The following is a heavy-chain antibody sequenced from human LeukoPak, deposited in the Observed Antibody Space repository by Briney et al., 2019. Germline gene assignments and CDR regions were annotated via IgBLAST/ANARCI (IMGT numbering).Heavy chain of an antibody. CDR3: ARDYSSGCLDY. CDR1: GGSISSYY. CDR2: ISSSGST. Sequence: SETLSLTCTVSGGSISSYYWSCLRQPPGKGVEWIGYISSSGSTYYNPSLKSRVTISVDTSKNQFSLKLSSVTAADTAVYYCARDYSSGCLDYWGQGTLVTVSS. J-gene: IGHJ4*02. V-gene: IGHV4-4*09. D-gene: IGHD6-19*01.